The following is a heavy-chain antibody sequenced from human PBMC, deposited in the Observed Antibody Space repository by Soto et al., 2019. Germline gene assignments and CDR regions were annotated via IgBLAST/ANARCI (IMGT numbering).Heavy chain of an antibody. D-gene: IGHD1-7*01. Sequence: GESLKISCKGSGYSFTSYWIGWVRQMPGKGLEWMGIVFPSDSDTRYSPSLQGQVTISADKPISTAYLQWSSLKASDSAIYYCARRGSSGTSLDYWGQGTLVTVSS. CDR2: VFPSDSDT. V-gene: IGHV5-51*01. J-gene: IGHJ4*02. CDR1: GYSFTSYW. CDR3: ARRGSSGTSLDY.